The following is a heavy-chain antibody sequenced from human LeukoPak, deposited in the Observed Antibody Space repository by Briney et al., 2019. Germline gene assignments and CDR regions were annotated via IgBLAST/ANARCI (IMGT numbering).Heavy chain of an antibody. J-gene: IGHJ4*02. CDR1: GFTFSNYA. Sequence: GGSLRLSCVASGFTFSNYAMSWVRQAPGKGLEWVAVISYDGSKKYYADSVKGRFTISRDNSKNTLYLQMNSLRAEDTALYYYAKEGGRWEVYSSGWSPNYYFDYWGQGTLVTVSS. CDR3: AKEGGRWEVYSSGWSPNYYFDY. V-gene: IGHV3-30*18. D-gene: IGHD6-19*01. CDR2: ISYDGSKK.